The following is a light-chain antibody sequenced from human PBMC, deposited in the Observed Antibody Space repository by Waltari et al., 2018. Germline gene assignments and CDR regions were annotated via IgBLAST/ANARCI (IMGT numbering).Light chain of an antibody. CDR3: LQHNSYPRT. J-gene: IGKJ1*01. CDR1: QGISSY. Sequence: DIQMTQSPSSLSASVGDTVTITCRASQGISSYLNWFQQKPGKAPKLLIYAASSLESGVPSGFSGSGSGTEFTLTISSLQPEDFAAYYCLQHNSYPRTFGQGTKVEIK. V-gene: IGKV1-17*01. CDR2: AAS.